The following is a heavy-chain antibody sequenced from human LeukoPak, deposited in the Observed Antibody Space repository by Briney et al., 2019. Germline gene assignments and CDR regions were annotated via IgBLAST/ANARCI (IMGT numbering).Heavy chain of an antibody. CDR3: ARGYSSSWYDY. CDR1: GGSISSYY. CDR2: IYYSGST. Sequence: SETLSLTCTVSGGSISSYYWSWIRLPPGKGLEWIGYIYYSGSTNYNPSLKSRVTISVDTPKNQFSLKLSSVTAADTAVYYCARGYSSSWYDYWGQGTLVTVSS. J-gene: IGHJ4*02. V-gene: IGHV4-59*01. D-gene: IGHD6-13*01.